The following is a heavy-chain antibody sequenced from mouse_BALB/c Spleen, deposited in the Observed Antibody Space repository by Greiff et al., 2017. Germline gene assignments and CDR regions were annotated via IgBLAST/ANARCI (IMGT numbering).Heavy chain of an antibody. J-gene: IGHJ2*01. CDR2: INPYNGAT. D-gene: IGHD3-1*01. V-gene: IGHV1-31*01. CDR1: GYSFTGYY. CDR3: ARPARATGYFDD. Sequence: VQLQQSGPELVKPGASVKISCTASGYSFTGYYMHWVKQSHVKSLEWIGRINPYNGATSYNQNFKDKASLTVDKSSSTAYMELHSLTSEDSAVYYCARPARATGYFDDWGQGTTLTVSS.